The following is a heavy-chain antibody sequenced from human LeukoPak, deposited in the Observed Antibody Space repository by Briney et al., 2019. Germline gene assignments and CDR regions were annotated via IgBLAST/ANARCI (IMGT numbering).Heavy chain of an antibody. Sequence: GGSLRLSCAASGFTFSSYSMNWVRQAPGKGLEWVSYISSSSNIIYYADSVKGRFTISRDNAKNSLYLQMNSLRAEDTALYYCARASLWSGDLRGAPHDAFDIWGQGTLVTVS. CDR1: GFTFSSYS. J-gene: IGHJ3*02. V-gene: IGHV3-48*01. CDR2: ISSSSNII. CDR3: ARASLWSGDLRGAPHDAFDI. D-gene: IGHD3-10*01.